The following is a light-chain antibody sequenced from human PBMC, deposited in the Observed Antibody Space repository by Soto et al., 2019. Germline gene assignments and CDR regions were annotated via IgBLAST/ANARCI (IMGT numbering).Light chain of an antibody. J-gene: IGLJ3*02. CDR2: EVS. CDR3: ISYTSSGTLV. V-gene: IGLV2-14*01. CDR1: SSDVGGYHY. Sequence: QSVLTQPASVSGSPGQSITISFTGTSSDVGGYHYVSWYQQHPGKVPKLMIYEVSNRPSGVSNRFSGSKSGNAASLTISGLLAEDEADYYCISYTSSGTLVFGGGTKLTVL.